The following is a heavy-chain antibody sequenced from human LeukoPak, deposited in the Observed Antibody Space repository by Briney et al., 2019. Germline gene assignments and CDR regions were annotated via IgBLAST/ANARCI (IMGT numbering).Heavy chain of an antibody. CDR2: ISAYNGNT. D-gene: IGHD5-18*01. V-gene: IGHV1-18*01. Sequence: GASVKVSCKASSYTFTSYGISWVRQAPGQGLEWMGWISAYNGNTNYAQKLQGRVTMTTDTSTSTAYMELRSLRSDDTAVYYCARVVRGYSYGPYYYYYMDVWGKGTTVTVSS. CDR1: SYTFTSYG. CDR3: ARVVRGYSYGPYYYYYMDV. J-gene: IGHJ6*03.